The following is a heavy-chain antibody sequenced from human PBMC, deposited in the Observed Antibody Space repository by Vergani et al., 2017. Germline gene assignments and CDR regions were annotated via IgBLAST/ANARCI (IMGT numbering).Heavy chain of an antibody. Sequence: QVQLVQSGAEVKRPGASVKVSCKASGYTFTGYYLHWVRLAPGQGLEWMGWINPKNGLTKYAQRFQGRVSLTRDTSITTAFMELSSPRSDDTAMYYCTSFPTETSEYYDSTGYYHRFFEKWGQGTLVTVSS. CDR3: TSFPTETSEYYDSTGYYHRFFEK. CDR2: INPKNGLT. D-gene: IGHD3-16*01. CDR1: GYTFTGYY. V-gene: IGHV1-2*02. J-gene: IGHJ4*02.